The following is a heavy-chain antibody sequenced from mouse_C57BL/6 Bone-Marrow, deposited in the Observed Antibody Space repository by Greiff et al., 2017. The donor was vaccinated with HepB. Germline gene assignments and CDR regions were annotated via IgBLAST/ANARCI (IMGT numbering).Heavy chain of an antibody. CDR3: TRSIYYEAMDY. V-gene: IGHV5-9-1*02. D-gene: IGHD2-4*01. CDR2: ISSGGDYI. J-gene: IGHJ4*01. CDR1: GFTFSSYA. Sequence: DVKLQESGEGLVKPGGSLKLSCAASGFTFSSYAMSWVRQTPEKRLEWVAYISSGGDYIYYADTVKGRFTISRDNARNTLYLQMSSLKSEDTAMYYCTRSIYYEAMDYWGQGTSVTVSS.